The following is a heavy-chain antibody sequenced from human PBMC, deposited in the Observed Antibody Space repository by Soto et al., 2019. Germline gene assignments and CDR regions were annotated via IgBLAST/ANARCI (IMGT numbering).Heavy chain of an antibody. V-gene: IGHV1-69*01. Sequence: QGQLVQSGAEGKKPVGSVKVSCKASGGTFSSYAISWVRQAPGQGLEWMGGMIPIFGTANYAQKFQGRVTITADESTSTAYMELSSLRSEDTAVYYCARGGWTKTPYYYYCMDVGGQVTTVTVSS. CDR1: GGTFSSYA. D-gene: IGHD6-19*01. J-gene: IGHJ6*02. CDR2: MIPIFGTA. CDR3: ARGGWTKTPYYYYCMDV.